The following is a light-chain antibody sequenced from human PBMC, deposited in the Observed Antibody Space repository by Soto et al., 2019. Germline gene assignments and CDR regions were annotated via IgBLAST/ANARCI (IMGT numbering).Light chain of an antibody. Sequence: QSALSAPRCACVSTSQSAAIFYNGTSSDVGGYNYVSWYQHHPGKAPKLMIYEVSKRPSGVPDRFSGSKSGNTASLTVSGLQAEDEANYYCSSYAGSNNYVFGTGTKVTVL. J-gene: IGLJ1*01. CDR2: EVS. CDR3: SSYAGSNNYV. V-gene: IGLV2-8*01. CDR1: SSDVGGYNY.